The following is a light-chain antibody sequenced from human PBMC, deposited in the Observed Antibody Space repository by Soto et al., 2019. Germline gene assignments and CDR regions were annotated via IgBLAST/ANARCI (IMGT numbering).Light chain of an antibody. J-gene: IGKJ1*01. CDR3: QQSYNTPRT. CDR2: GAS. V-gene: IGKV3-15*01. CDR1: QSISSY. Sequence: DILMTQSPSTLSSSAGERATISCMASQSISSYLAWYQQKPGQAPKLLIYGASTRETGIPARFSGRGSGTDFTLTISGLQPEDAASYCCQQSYNTPRTFGQGTKVDIK.